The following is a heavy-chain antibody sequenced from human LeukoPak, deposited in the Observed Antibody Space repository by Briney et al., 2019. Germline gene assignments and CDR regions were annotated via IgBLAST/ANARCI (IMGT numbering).Heavy chain of an antibody. CDR3: ARVQQLSYYDSSGYFDY. CDR2: ISAYNGNT. V-gene: IGHV1-18*01. CDR1: GYTFTSYG. D-gene: IGHD3-22*01. Sequence: ASVKVSCKASGYTFTSYGISWVRQAPGQGPEWMGWISAYNGNTNYAQKLQGRVTMTTDTSTSTAYMELRSLRSDDTAVYYCARVQQLSYYDSSGYFDYWGQGTLVTVSS. J-gene: IGHJ4*02.